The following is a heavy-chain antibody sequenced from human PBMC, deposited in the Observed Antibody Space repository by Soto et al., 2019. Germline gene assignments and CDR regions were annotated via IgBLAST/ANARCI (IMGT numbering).Heavy chain of an antibody. CDR1: GGPYNSFA. CDR3: ARFLGGAGSYYDGQNYNYYNGMDV. CDR2: IIPVFGTA. J-gene: IGHJ6*02. D-gene: IGHD3-10*01. Sequence: SVKVSCKASGGPYNSFAISWVRQAPGQGLEWIGGIIPVFGTATYAQKFKGRVTITAEESTSTAYMELSSLTSEDTAVYYCARFLGGAGSYYDGQNYNYYNGMDVWGQGTMVTVSS. V-gene: IGHV1-69*13.